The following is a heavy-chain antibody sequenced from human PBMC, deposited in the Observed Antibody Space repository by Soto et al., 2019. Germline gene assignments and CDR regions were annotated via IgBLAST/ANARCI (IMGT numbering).Heavy chain of an antibody. Sequence: GGSLRLSCAASGFTFSSYSMNWVRQAPGKGLEWVSSISSSSSYIHYADSVKGRFTISRDNAKNSLYLQMNSLRAEDTAVYYCARDGDSSSWYTTDAFDIWGQGTMVTVSS. D-gene: IGHD6-13*01. CDR2: ISSSSSYI. V-gene: IGHV3-21*01. CDR1: GFTFSSYS. J-gene: IGHJ3*02. CDR3: ARDGDSSSWYTTDAFDI.